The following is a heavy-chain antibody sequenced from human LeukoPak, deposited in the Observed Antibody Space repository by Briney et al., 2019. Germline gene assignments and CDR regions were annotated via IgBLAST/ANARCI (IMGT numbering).Heavy chain of an antibody. CDR3: ARARPAAIRGDWFDP. D-gene: IGHD2-2*02. J-gene: IGHJ5*02. CDR1: GYTFTGYY. CDR2: INPKSGGT. V-gene: IGHV1-2*04. Sequence: GASVKVSCKASGYTFTGYYMHWVRQAPGQGLEWMGWINPKSGGTNYAQKFQGWVTMTRDTSISTAYMELSRLRSDDTAVYYCARARPAAIRGDWFDPWGQGTLVTVSS.